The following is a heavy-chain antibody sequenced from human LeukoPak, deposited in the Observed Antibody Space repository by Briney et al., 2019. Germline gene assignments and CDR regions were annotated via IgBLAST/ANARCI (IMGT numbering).Heavy chain of an antibody. CDR2: INQDGSKK. Sequence: GGSLRLSCTASGFTISTYWMSWVRQAPGKGLEWVANINQDGSKKYYVDSVKGRFTISRDNVKNSVYLQMNSLRAEDTALYYCAKDSRDGYSYGNAFDIWGQGTMVTVSS. CDR1: GFTISTYW. V-gene: IGHV3-7*03. CDR3: AKDSRDGYSYGNAFDI. J-gene: IGHJ3*02. D-gene: IGHD5-18*01.